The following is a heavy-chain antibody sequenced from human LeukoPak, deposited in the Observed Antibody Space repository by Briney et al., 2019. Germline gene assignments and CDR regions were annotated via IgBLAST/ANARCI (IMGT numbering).Heavy chain of an antibody. CDR2: IRASGDST. Sequence: GGSLRLSCAASGFTFSSYAMSWVRQAPGKGLEWVSIIRASGDSTYYADSVKGRFTISRDNSKNTLSLQVNSLRAEDTAVYYCAKDGSATYDYWGQGTLVTVSS. CDR3: AKDGSATYDY. CDR1: GFTFSSYA. D-gene: IGHD3-10*01. V-gene: IGHV3-23*01. J-gene: IGHJ4*02.